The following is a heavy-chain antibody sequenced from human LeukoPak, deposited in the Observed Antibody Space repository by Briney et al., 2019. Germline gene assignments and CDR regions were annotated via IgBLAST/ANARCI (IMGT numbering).Heavy chain of an antibody. CDR2: ISSSSSYI. J-gene: IGHJ4*02. Sequence: PGGSLRLSCAASGFTFSSYSMNWVRQAPGKGLEWVSSISSSSSYIYYADSVKGRLTISRDNAKNSLYLQMNSLRAEDTAVYYCARYRMVGATGHFDYWGQGTLVTVSS. D-gene: IGHD1-26*01. CDR1: GFTFSSYS. CDR3: ARYRMVGATGHFDY. V-gene: IGHV3-21*01.